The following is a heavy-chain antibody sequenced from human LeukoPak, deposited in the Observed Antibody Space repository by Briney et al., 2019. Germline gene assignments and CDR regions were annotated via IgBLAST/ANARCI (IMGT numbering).Heavy chain of an antibody. D-gene: IGHD4-17*01. Sequence: SVKVSCKASGGTFSSYAISWVRQAPGQGLEWMGGIIPIFGTANYAQKFQGRVTITTDESTSTAYMELSSLRSEDTAVYYCARDLTGPMTTVTSGAFDIWGQGTMVTVSA. CDR2: IIPIFGTA. J-gene: IGHJ3*02. CDR3: ARDLTGPMTTVTSGAFDI. CDR1: GGTFSSYA. V-gene: IGHV1-69*05.